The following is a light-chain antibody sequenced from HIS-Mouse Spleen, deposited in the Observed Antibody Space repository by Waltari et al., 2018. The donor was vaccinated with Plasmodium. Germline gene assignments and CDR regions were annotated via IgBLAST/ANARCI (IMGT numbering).Light chain of an antibody. CDR3: QSADSSGTYWV. CDR1: ALPKQS. Sequence: SYELTQPPSVSVSPGQTARITCSGDALPKQSAYWYQQKPGQAPVPVIYKDSGRPAGIPERFSGSSSGTTVTLTISGVQAEDEADYYCQSADSSGTYWVFGGGTKLTVL. V-gene: IGLV3-25*03. J-gene: IGLJ3*02. CDR2: KDS.